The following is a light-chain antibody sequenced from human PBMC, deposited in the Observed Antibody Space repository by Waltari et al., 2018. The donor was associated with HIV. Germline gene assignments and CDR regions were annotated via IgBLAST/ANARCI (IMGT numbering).Light chain of an antibody. CDR3: QTWDTGPWV. V-gene: IGLV4-69*02. CDR1: SGPSNYA. CDR2: LNSDGSH. Sequence: QLILTQSPSASASLGAAVKLTCILSSGPSNYAIAWHQHQPEQGPRFLMKLNSDGSHSKGDWIPDRFSGSSSGAERYLTISSLQSEDEADYYCQTWDTGPWVFGGGTKLTVL. J-gene: IGLJ3*02.